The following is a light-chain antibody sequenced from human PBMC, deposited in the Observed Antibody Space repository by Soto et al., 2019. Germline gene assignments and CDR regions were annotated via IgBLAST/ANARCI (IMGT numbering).Light chain of an antibody. J-gene: IGKJ1*01. Sequence: DITMTQSPSTLSAYVGDRVTISCRASQSISSWLAWYQQKPGKAPKLLIYKASSLESGVPSRFSGSGSGTEFTLTISSLQPDDFATYYCQQYNSYSTFGQGTKVDIK. CDR2: KAS. CDR3: QQYNSYST. V-gene: IGKV1-5*03. CDR1: QSISSW.